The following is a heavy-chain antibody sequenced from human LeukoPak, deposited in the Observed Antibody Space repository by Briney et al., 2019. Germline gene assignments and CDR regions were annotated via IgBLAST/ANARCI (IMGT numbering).Heavy chain of an antibody. V-gene: IGHV3-7*01. Sequence: GGSLRLSCAASGFTFSSYYMNWVRQAPGKGLEWVANIEPDGSGKFYVDSVKGRFTISRDNAKNSLFLQMNSLRAEDTAVYYCARLPAYCSSTSCYYDYWGQGTLVTVSS. CDR3: ARLPAYCSSTSCYYDY. J-gene: IGHJ4*02. CDR2: IEPDGSGK. CDR1: GFTFSSYY. D-gene: IGHD2-2*01.